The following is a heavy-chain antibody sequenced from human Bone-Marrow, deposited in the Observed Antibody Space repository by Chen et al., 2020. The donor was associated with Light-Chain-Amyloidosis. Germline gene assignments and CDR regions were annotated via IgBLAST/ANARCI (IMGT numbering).Heavy chain of an antibody. Sequence: EVHLLESGGGLVQPGGSLRLSCAASGFTFSSYAMSWVRQAPGKGLEWVSAISGSGDSTYYADSVKGRFTIPRDNSKNTLYLQMNSLRAEDTAVYYCAKVKLSSGYMYYYYGMDVWGQGTTVTVSS. V-gene: IGHV3-23*01. CDR3: AKVKLSSGYMYYYYGMDV. CDR1: GFTFSSYA. D-gene: IGHD3-22*01. CDR2: ISGSGDST. J-gene: IGHJ6*02.